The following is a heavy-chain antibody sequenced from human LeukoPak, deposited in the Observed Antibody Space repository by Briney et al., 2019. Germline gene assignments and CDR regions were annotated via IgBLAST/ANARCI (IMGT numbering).Heavy chain of an antibody. CDR1: GFTFSSYA. Sequence: GGSLRLSCAASGFTFSSYAMHWVRQAPGKGLEWVAVISYDGSNKYYADSVKGRFTISRDNSKNTVYLQMNSLRAEDTAVYYCAREGYCSGGSCPPDIWGQGTMVTVSS. D-gene: IGHD2-15*01. V-gene: IGHV3-30*04. J-gene: IGHJ3*02. CDR2: ISYDGSNK. CDR3: AREGYCSGGSCPPDI.